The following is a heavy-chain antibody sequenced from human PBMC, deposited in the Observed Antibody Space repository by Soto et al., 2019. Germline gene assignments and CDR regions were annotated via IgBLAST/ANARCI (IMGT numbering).Heavy chain of an antibody. CDR3: ARRRSTVTTPWFYHGMDV. J-gene: IGHJ6*02. CDR2: IFYDGSHK. D-gene: IGHD4-17*01. Sequence: QVQLEESGGGVVQPGRSLRLSCTASGFAFSAYGMHWVRQAPGKGLEWVAIIFYDGSHKYYADSVKGRFTISRDKSRNTVELQMNSLRAEDTATYFCARRRSTVTTPWFYHGMDVWGRGTTGTVSS. CDR1: GFAFSAYG. V-gene: IGHV3-33*01.